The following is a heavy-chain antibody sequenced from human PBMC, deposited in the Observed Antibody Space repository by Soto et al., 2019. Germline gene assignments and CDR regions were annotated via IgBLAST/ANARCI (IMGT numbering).Heavy chain of an antibody. J-gene: IGHJ4*02. V-gene: IGHV3-9*01. CDR1: GFTFDDYA. Sequence: EVQLVESGGGLVQPGRSLRLSCAASGFTFDDYALHWVRQVPGKGLEWVSGISWNSVAIHYADSVKGRFTISRDNAKNSLYLQMNNLRGEDTALYDCAKATRLTDTGSDWGQGTLVTVSS. D-gene: IGHD2-8*02. CDR2: ISWNSVAI. CDR3: AKATRLTDTGSD.